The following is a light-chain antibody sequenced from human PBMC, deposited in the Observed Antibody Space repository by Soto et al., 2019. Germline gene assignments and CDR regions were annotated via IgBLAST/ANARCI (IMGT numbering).Light chain of an antibody. CDR2: RNN. J-gene: IGLJ1*01. CDR3: AAWDDSLSGYV. CDR1: SSNIGSNY. V-gene: IGLV1-47*01. Sequence: QSVLTQPPSASGTPGQRVTISCSGSSSNIGSNYVYWYQQLPGTAPKLLIYRNNQRPSGVPDRFSGSKSGTSASLAISVLRSEDEADYYCAAWDDSLSGYVFGTGTKVTVL.